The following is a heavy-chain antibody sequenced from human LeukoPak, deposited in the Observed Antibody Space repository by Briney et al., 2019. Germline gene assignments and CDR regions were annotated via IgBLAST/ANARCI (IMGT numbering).Heavy chain of an antibody. CDR2: ISSSGSTI. J-gene: IGHJ6*03. CDR3: ARDPSSGYYYYYYYYMDV. CDR1: GFTFSSYE. Sequence: GGSLRLSCAASGFTFSSYEMNWVRQAPGKGLEWVSYISSSGSTIYYADSVKGRFTISRDNSKNTLYLQMNSLRAEDTAVYYCARDPSSGYYYYYYYYMDVWGKGTTVTVSS. V-gene: IGHV3-48*03. D-gene: IGHD3-22*01.